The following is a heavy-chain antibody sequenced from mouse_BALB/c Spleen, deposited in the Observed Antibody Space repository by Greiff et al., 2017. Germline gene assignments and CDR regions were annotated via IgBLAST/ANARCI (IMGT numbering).Heavy chain of an antibody. Sequence: EVKLQESGGGLVKPGGSLKLSCAASGFTFSSYAMSWVRQTPEKRLEWVASISSGGSTYYPDSVKGRFTISRDNARNILYLQMSSLRSEDTAMYYCATLSAGGDFDVWGAGTTVTVSS. CDR2: ISSGGST. V-gene: IGHV5-6-5*01. D-gene: IGHD1-2*01. CDR1: GFTFSSYA. CDR3: ATLSAGGDFDV. J-gene: IGHJ1*01.